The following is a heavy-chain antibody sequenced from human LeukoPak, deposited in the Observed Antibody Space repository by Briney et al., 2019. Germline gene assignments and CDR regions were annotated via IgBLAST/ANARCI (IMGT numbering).Heavy chain of an antibody. CDR3: AKEPGEGGSAFDY. Sequence: GGSLRLSCAASGFTFSSYWMHWVRHAPGKGLVWVSRINSDGSSTSYADSVKGRFTISRDNSKKTVYLQMSSLTIEDTAVYYCAKEPGEGGSAFDYWGQGTLVTVYS. V-gene: IGHV3-74*01. CDR1: GFTFSSYW. J-gene: IGHJ4*02. CDR2: INSDGSST. D-gene: IGHD3-16*01.